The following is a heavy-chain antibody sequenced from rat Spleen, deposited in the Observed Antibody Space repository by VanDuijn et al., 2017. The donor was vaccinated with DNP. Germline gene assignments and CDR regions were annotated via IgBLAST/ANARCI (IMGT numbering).Heavy chain of an antibody. CDR1: GFTFSNYD. CDR2: ISTSGGST. V-gene: IGHV5-25*01. Sequence: EVQLVESGGGLVQPGRSLKLSCAASGFTFSNYDMAWVRQAPTKGLEWVASISTSGGSTYYRDSVKGRFTVSRDNAKSTLYLQMNSLRSEDTATYYCARRGYNTAWYFDFWGPGTMVTVSS. D-gene: IGHD1-4*01. J-gene: IGHJ1*01. CDR3: ARRGYNTAWYFDF.